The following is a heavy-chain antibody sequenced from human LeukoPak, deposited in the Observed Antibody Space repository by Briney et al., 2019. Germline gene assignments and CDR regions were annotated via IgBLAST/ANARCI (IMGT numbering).Heavy chain of an antibody. CDR3: ARLWFGELLFPSTRGSSIRRRIDY. CDR1: GVSISSGGYS. Sequence: SETLSLTCAVSGVSISSGGYSWTWIRQPPGKGLEWIGYISYSGNTYYNPSLKSRVTISVDTSKNQFSLKLSSVTAADTAVYYCARLWFGELLFPSTRGSSIRRRIDYWGQGTLVTVSS. D-gene: IGHD3-10*01. V-gene: IGHV4-30-4*07. J-gene: IGHJ4*02. CDR2: ISYSGNT.